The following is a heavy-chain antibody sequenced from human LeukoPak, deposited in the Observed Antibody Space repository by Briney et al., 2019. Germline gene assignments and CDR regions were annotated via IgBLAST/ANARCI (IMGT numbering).Heavy chain of an antibody. V-gene: IGHV3-74*01. CDR3: ARGNYYGQDY. Sequence: GGSLRLSCGASGFTFSSYWMHWVRQAPGKGLVWISRINSDGSTTSYADSMKGRFTISRDNAKNTLYLQMNSLRAEDTAVYYCARGNYYGQDYWGQGTLVTVSS. J-gene: IGHJ4*02. CDR2: INSDGSTT. CDR1: GFTFSSYW. D-gene: IGHD3-10*01.